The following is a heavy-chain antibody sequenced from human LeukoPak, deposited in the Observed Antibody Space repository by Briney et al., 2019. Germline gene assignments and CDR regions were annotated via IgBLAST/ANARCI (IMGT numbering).Heavy chain of an antibody. CDR3: VRGSGGRSWYDY. V-gene: IGHV3-23*01. D-gene: IGHD6-13*01. Sequence: PGGSLRLSCAASGFTFSSYAMSWVRQAPGKGLEWVSAISGSGGSTYYADSVKGRFTISRDNSKNTLFLQMNSLRVEDTAVYYCVRGSGGRSWYDYWGQGTPVAVSS. CDR2: ISGSGGST. CDR1: GFTFSSYA. J-gene: IGHJ4*02.